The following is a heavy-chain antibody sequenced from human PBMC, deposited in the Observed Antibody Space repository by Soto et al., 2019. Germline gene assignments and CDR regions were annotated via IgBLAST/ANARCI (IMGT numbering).Heavy chain of an antibody. CDR3: ARDRVESGYPEYFQH. V-gene: IGHV3-23*01. J-gene: IGHJ1*01. Sequence: GGSLRLSCAASGFTFSSYAMSWVRQAPGKGLEWVSVISGSGDSTYYADSVKGRFTLSRDNSKNTLYLQMNSLRAEDTAVYYCARDRVESGYPEYFQHWGQGTLVTVSS. D-gene: IGHD3-22*01. CDR1: GFTFSSYA. CDR2: ISGSGDST.